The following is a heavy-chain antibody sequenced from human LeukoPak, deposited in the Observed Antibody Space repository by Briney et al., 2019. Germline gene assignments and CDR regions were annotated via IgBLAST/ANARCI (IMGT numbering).Heavy chain of an antibody. Sequence: ASETLSLTCTVSGGSISSYYWSWIRQPPGKGLEWIGYIYYSGSTNYNPSLKSRVTISVDTSKNQFSLKLSSVTPPDTTVCYCARVDPDSSSTLEVFDYWGQGTLVTVSS. D-gene: IGHD6-6*01. CDR3: ARVDPDSSSTLEVFDY. J-gene: IGHJ4*02. CDR1: GGSISSYY. V-gene: IGHV4-59*01. CDR2: IYYSGST.